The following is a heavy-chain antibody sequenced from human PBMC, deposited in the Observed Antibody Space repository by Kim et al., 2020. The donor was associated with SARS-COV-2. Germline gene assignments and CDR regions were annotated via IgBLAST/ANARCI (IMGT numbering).Heavy chain of an antibody. CDR1: GFTFSSYA. D-gene: IGHD3-10*01. Sequence: GGSLRLSCAASGFTFSSYAMSWVRQAPGKGLEWVSAISGSGGSTYYADSVKGRFTISRDNSKNTLYLQMNSLRAEDTAVYYCAKDPNNYYGSGSYHAFDIWGQGTMVTVSS. V-gene: IGHV3-23*01. CDR2: ISGSGGST. J-gene: IGHJ3*02. CDR3: AKDPNNYYGSGSYHAFDI.